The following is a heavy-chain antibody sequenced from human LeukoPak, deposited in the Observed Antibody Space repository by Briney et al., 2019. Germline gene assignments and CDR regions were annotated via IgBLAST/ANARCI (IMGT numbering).Heavy chain of an antibody. J-gene: IGHJ5*02. CDR1: GGSISSYY. D-gene: IGHD6-19*01. CDR3: ARSSYSSGWYADWFDP. V-gene: IGHV4-59*08. Sequence: SETLSLTCTVSGGSISSYYWSWIRQPPGKGLEWIGYIYYSGSTNYNPSLKSRVTISVDTSKNQFSLKLSSVTAADTAVYYCARSSYSSGWYADWFDPWGQGTLVTVSS. CDR2: IYYSGST.